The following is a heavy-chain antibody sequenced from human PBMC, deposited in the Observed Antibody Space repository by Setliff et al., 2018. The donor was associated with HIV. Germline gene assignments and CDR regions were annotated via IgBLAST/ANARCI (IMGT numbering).Heavy chain of an antibody. J-gene: IGHJ4*02. CDR2: MYYSGST. CDR3: ASGRVRQSRKFGRVIVLPPFDY. V-gene: IGHV4-39*07. D-gene: IGHD3-16*02. Sequence: SETLSLTCTVSGGSISSSRYYWGWIRQPPGKGLEWIGSMYYSGSTYYNPSLKSRVTISADTSKNQFSLRLSSVTAADTAVYYCASGRVRQSRKFGRVIVLPPFDYWGQGTLVTVSS. CDR1: GGSISSSRYY.